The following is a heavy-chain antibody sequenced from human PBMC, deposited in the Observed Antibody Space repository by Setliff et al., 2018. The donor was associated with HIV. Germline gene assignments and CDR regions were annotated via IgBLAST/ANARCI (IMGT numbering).Heavy chain of an antibody. D-gene: IGHD6-19*01. CDR2: ISAYDGDT. CDR1: NYTFTNYA. V-gene: IGHV1-18*01. Sequence: ASVKVSCKASNYTFTNYAITWVRQAPGQRPEWMGWISAYDGDTKYAQKFHNRLSMTADTSTTTAYMELRSLRSDDTAMYYCATARDSGWSPDYWGQGTLVTVSS. J-gene: IGHJ4*02. CDR3: ATARDSGWSPDY.